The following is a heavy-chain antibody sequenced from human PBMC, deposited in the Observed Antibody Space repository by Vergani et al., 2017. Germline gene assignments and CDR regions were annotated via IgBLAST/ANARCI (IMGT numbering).Heavy chain of an antibody. V-gene: IGHV1-69*01. Sequence: QVQLVQSGAEVKKPGSSVKVSCKASGGTFSSYAISWVRQAPGQGLEWMGGIIPIFGTANYAQKFQGRVTITADESTSTAYMELSSLRSEDTAVYYCARALLGQWLRLGRGLYYYYMDVWGKGTTVTVSS. J-gene: IGHJ6*03. D-gene: IGHD5-12*01. CDR3: ARALLGQWLRLGRGLYYYYMDV. CDR1: GGTFSSYA. CDR2: IIPIFGTA.